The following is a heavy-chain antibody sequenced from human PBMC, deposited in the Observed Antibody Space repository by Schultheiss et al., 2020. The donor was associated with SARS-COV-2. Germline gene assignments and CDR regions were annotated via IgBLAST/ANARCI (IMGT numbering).Heavy chain of an antibody. V-gene: IGHV4-34*01. J-gene: IGHJ4*02. Sequence: GSLRLSCAVYGGSFSGYYWSWIRQPPGKGLELIGEINHSGSTNYNPSLKSRVTISVDTSKNQFSLKLSSVTAADTAVYYCARVGGFSHYDFWSGTRGYFDYWGQGTLVTVSS. D-gene: IGHD3-3*01. CDR3: ARVGGFSHYDFWSGTRGYFDY. CDR1: GGSFSGYY. CDR2: INHSGST.